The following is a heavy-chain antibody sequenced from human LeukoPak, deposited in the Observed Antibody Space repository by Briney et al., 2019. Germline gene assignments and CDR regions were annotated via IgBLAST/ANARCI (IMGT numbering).Heavy chain of an antibody. CDR2: INHSGST. CDR1: GGSFSGYY. V-gene: IGHV4-34*01. J-gene: IGHJ4*02. Sequence: SETLSLTCAVYGGSFSGYYWSWIRQPPGKGLEWIGEINHSGSTNYNPSLKSRVTISVDTSKNQFSLKLSSVTAADTAVYYCARDSTVTTFDYWGQGTLVTVSS. CDR3: ARDSTVTTFDY. D-gene: IGHD4-17*01.